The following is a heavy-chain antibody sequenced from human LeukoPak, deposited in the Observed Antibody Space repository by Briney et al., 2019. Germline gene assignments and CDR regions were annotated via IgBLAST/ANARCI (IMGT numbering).Heavy chain of an antibody. Sequence: GASVKVSCKASGGTFISYAISWVRQAPGQGLEWMGGIIPIFGTANYAQKFQGRVTITADESTSTAYMELSSLRSEDTAVYYCARDRINFYDRSGPSFFGNWGQGTLVTVSS. J-gene: IGHJ4*02. D-gene: IGHD3-22*01. CDR2: IIPIFGTA. V-gene: IGHV1-69*13. CDR3: ARDRINFYDRSGPSFFGN. CDR1: GGTFISYA.